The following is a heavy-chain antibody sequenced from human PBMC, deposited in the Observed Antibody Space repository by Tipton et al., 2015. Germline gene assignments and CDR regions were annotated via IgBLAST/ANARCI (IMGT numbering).Heavy chain of an antibody. CDR3: AKYGSGSYSGFDP. J-gene: IGHJ5*02. V-gene: IGHV1-8*01. Sequence: QLVQSGAEVKKPGASVKVSCKASGYTFTSYDIYWFRQATGQGLEWMGWMSANSGVTGYAQKFQGRVTMTRDTSVRTAYMELSSLRSEDTAVYYCAKYGSGSYSGFDPWGQGTLVTVSS. D-gene: IGHD3-10*01. CDR2: MSANSGVT. CDR1: GYTFTSYD.